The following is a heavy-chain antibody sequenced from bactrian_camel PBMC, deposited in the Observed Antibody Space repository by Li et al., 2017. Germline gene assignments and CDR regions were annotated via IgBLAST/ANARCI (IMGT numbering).Heavy chain of an antibody. J-gene: IGHJ4*01. V-gene: IGHV3S40*01. Sequence: VQLVESGGGSVQAGGSLRLSCVASEYMKSRPCMGWFRQAPGKGREGVTVINSDSGSTSYVDSVKGRFTISQDNAKRTVYLQMNSLKTEDTAIYYCSLSGAYCAFKWGEGTQVTVS. D-gene: IGHD1*01. CDR2: INSDSGST. CDR1: EYMKSRPC. CDR3: SLSGAYCAFK.